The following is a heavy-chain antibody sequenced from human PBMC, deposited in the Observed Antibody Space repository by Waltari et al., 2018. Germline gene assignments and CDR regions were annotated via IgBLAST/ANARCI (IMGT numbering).Heavy chain of an antibody. Sequence: EVQLVESGGGLVKPGGSLRLSCAASGFTFSSYSMNWVRQAPGKGLEWVSSISSSSSYIDYADSVKGRFTSSRDNAKNSLYLQMNSLRAEDMAVYYCASYKGGGFWRWLPFIYWGQGTLVTVSS. J-gene: IGHJ4*02. CDR3: ASYKGGGFWRWLPFIY. V-gene: IGHV3-21*01. CDR1: GFTFSSYS. CDR2: ISSSSSYI. D-gene: IGHD5-12*01.